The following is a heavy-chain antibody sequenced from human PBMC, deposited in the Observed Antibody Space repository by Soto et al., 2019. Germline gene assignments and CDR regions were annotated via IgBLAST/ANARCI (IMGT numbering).Heavy chain of an antibody. CDR1: GFTFSSYA. CDR2: ISYDGSNK. V-gene: IGHV3-30-3*01. Sequence: QVQLVESGGGVVQPGRSLRLSCAASGFTFSSYAMHWVRQAPGKGLEWVAVISYDGSNKYYADSVKGRFTISRDNSKKTLYLQMNSLRGEDTAVYYCARDFDYWGQGTLVTVSS. CDR3: ARDFDY. J-gene: IGHJ4*02.